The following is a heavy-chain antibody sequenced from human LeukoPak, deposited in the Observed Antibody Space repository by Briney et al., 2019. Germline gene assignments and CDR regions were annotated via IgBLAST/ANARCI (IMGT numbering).Heavy chain of an antibody. Sequence: ASVKVSCKASGYTFTSYGINWVRQATGQGLEWMGWMNPNSGNTGYAQKFQGRVTMTRNTSISTAYMELSSLRSDDTAVYYCARVDITTTGIKINFDYWGQGTLVTVSS. CDR1: GYTFTSYG. J-gene: IGHJ4*02. CDR2: MNPNSGNT. V-gene: IGHV1-8*02. D-gene: IGHD6-13*01. CDR3: ARVDITTTGIKINFDY.